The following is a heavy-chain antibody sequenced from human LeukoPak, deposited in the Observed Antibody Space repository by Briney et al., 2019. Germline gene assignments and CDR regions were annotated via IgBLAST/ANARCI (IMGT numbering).Heavy chain of an antibody. V-gene: IGHV4-31*03. D-gene: IGHD5-18*01. J-gene: IGHJ4*02. CDR3: ARGSWIQLWWGFDY. CDR1: GGSISSGGYY. Sequence: PSETLSLTCTVSGGSISSGGYYWSWVRQHPGKGLEWIGYIYYSGNTYYNPSLKSRVTISVDTSKNQFSLKLSSVTAADTAVYYCARGSWIQLWWGFDYWGQGTLVTVSS. CDR2: IYYSGNT.